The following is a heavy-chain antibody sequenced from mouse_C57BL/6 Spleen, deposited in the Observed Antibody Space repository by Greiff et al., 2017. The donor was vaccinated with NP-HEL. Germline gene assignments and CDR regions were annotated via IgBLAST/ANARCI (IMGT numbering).Heavy chain of an antibody. Sequence: DVKLVESGGGLVKPGGSLKLSCAASGFTFSDYGMHWVRQAPEKGLEWVAYISSGSSTIYYADTVKGRFTISRDNAKNTLFLQMTSLRSEDTAMYYCARGVITTGNYFDYWGQGTTLTVSS. V-gene: IGHV5-17*01. CDR2: ISSGSSTI. D-gene: IGHD2-4*01. CDR3: ARGVITTGNYFDY. CDR1: GFTFSDYG. J-gene: IGHJ2*01.